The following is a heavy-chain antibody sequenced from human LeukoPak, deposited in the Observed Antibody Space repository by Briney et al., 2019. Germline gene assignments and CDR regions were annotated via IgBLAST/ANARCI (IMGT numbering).Heavy chain of an antibody. CDR2: IYHSGST. Sequence: ASETLSLTCAVSGYSISSGYYWGWIRQPPGKGLEWIGSIYHSGSTYYNPSLKSRVTISVDTSKNQFSLKLSSVTAADTAVYYCARDQAFLTTFDYWGQGTLVTVSS. CDR3: ARDQAFLTTFDY. J-gene: IGHJ4*02. CDR1: GYSISSGYY. V-gene: IGHV4-38-2*02. D-gene: IGHD4-11*01.